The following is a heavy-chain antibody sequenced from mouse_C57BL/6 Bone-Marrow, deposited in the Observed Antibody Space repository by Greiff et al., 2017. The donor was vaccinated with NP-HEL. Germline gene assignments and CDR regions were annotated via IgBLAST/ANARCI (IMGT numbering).Heavy chain of an antibody. CDR3: ARGVITTVRRWYFDV. CDR2: IYPGSGNT. Sequence: QVQLQQSGAELVRPGASVKLSCKASGYTFTDYYINWVKQRPGQGLEWIARIYPGSGNTYYNEKFKGKATLTAEKSSSTAYMQLSSLTSEDSAVYFGARGVITTVRRWYFDVWGTGTTVTVSS. CDR1: GYTFTDYY. J-gene: IGHJ1*03. D-gene: IGHD1-1*01. V-gene: IGHV1-76*01.